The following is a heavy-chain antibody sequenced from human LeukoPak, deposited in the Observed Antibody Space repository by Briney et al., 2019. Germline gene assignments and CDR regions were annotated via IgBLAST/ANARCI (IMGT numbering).Heavy chain of an antibody. V-gene: IGHV1-46*01. D-gene: IGHD5-24*01. Sequence: ASVKVSCKASGYTFTSYYMHWVRQAPGQGREWMGIINPSGGSTSYAQKFQGRVTMTRDMSTSTVYMELSSLRSEDTAVYYCARAEMATIYFDYWGQGTLVTVSS. J-gene: IGHJ4*02. CDR1: GYTFTSYY. CDR3: ARAEMATIYFDY. CDR2: INPSGGST.